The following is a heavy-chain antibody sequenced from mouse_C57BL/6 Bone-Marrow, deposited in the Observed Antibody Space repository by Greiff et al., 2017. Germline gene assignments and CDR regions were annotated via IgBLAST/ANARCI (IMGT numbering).Heavy chain of an antibody. D-gene: IGHD1-1*01. Sequence: EVKLQESGGGLVKPGGSLKLSCAASGFTFSSYAMSWVRQTPEKRLEWVATISDGGSYTYYPDNVKGRFTISRDNAKNNLYLQMSHLKSEDTAMYYCARKGYGSSSLFAYWGQGTLVTVSA. CDR3: ARKGYGSSSLFAY. V-gene: IGHV5-4*03. J-gene: IGHJ3*01. CDR2: ISDGGSYT. CDR1: GFTFSSYA.